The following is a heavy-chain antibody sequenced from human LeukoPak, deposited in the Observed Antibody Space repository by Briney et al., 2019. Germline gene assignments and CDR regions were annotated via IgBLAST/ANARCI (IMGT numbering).Heavy chain of an antibody. CDR1: GFSFSSYW. CDR2: INSDGSSA. Sequence: PGGSLRLSCAASGFSFSSYWMHWVRQAPGKGLVWVSGINSDGSSATYADSVKGRFTISRDNAKNTLHLQMNSLRAEDTAVYYCAKDTSGSYFTGDYWGQGTLVTVSS. J-gene: IGHJ4*02. V-gene: IGHV3-74*01. CDR3: AKDTSGSYFTGDY. D-gene: IGHD3-22*01.